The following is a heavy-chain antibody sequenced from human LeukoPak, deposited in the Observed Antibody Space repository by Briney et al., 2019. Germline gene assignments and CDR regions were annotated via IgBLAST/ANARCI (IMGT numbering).Heavy chain of an antibody. J-gene: IGHJ4*02. CDR2: ISWNSGSI. CDR3: AKDMKTLGGSGSYEFDY. V-gene: IGHV3-9*01. D-gene: IGHD3-10*01. CDR1: GFTFDDYA. Sequence: GRSLRLSCAASGFTFDDYAMHWVRQAPGKGLEWVSGISWNSGSIGYADSVKGRFTISRDDAKNSLYLQMNSLRAEDTALYYCAKDMKTLGGSGSYEFDYWGQGTLVTVSS.